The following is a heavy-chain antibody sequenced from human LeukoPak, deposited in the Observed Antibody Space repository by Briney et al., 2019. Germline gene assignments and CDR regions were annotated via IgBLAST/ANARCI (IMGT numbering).Heavy chain of an antibody. CDR1: GGSFSGYY. CDR2: INHSGST. Sequence: SETLSLTCAVYGGSFSGYYWSWIRQPPGKGLEWIGEINHSGSTNYNPSLKSRVTISVDTSKNQFSLKLSSVTAADTAVYYCAREGNPLRYFDPWGQGTLVTVSS. J-gene: IGHJ5*02. CDR3: AREGNPLRYFDP. V-gene: IGHV4-34*01. D-gene: IGHD3-9*01.